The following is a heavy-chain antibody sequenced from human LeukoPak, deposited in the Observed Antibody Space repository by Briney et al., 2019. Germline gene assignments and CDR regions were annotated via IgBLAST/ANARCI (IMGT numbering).Heavy chain of an antibody. CDR2: QHLHSGDT. V-gene: IGHV1/OR15-1*03. CDR3: ARDEALGFSSSYAFEI. D-gene: IGHD5-18*01. Sequence: ASVNVSCQGSVYIFTEYYMHGVRQAAGRGRGWVGGQHLHSGDTNYAQEFQGRVTMPRHTPRRRAYREVSSLTSEHAHVYYCARDEALGFSSSYAFEIWGQGTMVTVSS. J-gene: IGHJ3*02. CDR1: VYIFTEYY.